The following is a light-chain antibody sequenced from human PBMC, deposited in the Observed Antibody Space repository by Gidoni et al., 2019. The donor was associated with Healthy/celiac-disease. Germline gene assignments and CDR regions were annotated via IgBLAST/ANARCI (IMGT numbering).Light chain of an antibody. J-gene: IGKJ2*01. CDR2: GAS. CDR3: QQYGSSPPMYT. Sequence: ENVLTQPPATLSLSPGERATHSCRASQSVSSSYLAWYQQKPGQAPRLLIYGASSRATGIPDRFSGSGSGTDFTLTISRLEPEDFAVYYCQQYGSSPPMYTFGQGTKLEIK. V-gene: IGKV3-20*01. CDR1: QSVSSSY.